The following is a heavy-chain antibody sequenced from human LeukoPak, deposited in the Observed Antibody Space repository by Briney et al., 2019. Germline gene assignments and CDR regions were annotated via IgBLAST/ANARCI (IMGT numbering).Heavy chain of an antibody. V-gene: IGHV4-4*02. D-gene: IGHD5-12*01. CDR2: SYHSGRT. CDR1: GGSISSSNW. Sequence: SGTLSLTCAVSGGSISSSNWGSWVRQPPGKGLEWIGESYHSGRTNYNPSLKSRVTISVDKSKHQFPLKLSSVTAADTAVYYCARVNSGYDYAYYYYYMDVWGKGTTVTVSS. J-gene: IGHJ6*03. CDR3: ARVNSGYDYAYYYYYMDV.